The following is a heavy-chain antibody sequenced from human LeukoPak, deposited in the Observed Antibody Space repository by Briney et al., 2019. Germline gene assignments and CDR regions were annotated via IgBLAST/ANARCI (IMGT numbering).Heavy chain of an antibody. V-gene: IGHV3-48*01. CDR3: ARDRIKSGSYYFDY. Sequence: GGSLRLSCAASAFTFSDYSMNWVRQAPGKGLEWVSYISGRSSTIYYADSAKGRFTISRDNAKNSMYLQMNSLSAEDTAVYYCARDRIKSGSYYFDYWGQGTLVTVSS. CDR1: AFTFSDYS. J-gene: IGHJ4*02. D-gene: IGHD1-26*01. CDR2: ISGRSSTI.